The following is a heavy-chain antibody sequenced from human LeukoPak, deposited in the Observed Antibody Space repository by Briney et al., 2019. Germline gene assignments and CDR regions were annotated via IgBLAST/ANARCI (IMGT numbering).Heavy chain of an antibody. D-gene: IGHD3-9*01. J-gene: IGHJ3*02. CDR2: IYYSGRT. CDR3: ARAVRYFGQDAFDI. Sequence: SETLSLTCTVSGGSISSSNYYWGWIRQPPGKGLECIGSIYYSGRTYYKPSLKSRVTISVDTSKNQFSLKLSSVTAADTAVYYCARAVRYFGQDAFDIWGQGTMVTVSS. V-gene: IGHV4-39*07. CDR1: GGSISSSNYY.